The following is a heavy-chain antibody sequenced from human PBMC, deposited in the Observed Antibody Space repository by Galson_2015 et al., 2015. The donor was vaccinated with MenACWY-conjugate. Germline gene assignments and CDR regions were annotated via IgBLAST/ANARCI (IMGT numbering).Heavy chain of an antibody. Sequence: SVKVSCKGSGYTFTSFAISWVRQAPGQGLEWMGWINVYNGSTNYAQKLQGRVTMTTDTSTTTAYMELRSLRTDDTAVYYCARSYTSGSDNSNRVGGMDGWGQGTPGPVSS. CDR1: GYTFTSFA. CDR3: ARSYTSGSDNSNRVGGMDG. J-gene: IGHJ6*02. V-gene: IGHV1-18*01. D-gene: IGHD4-11*01. CDR2: INVYNGST.